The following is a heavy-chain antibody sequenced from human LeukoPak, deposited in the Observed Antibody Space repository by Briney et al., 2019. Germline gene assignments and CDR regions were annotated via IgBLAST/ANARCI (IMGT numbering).Heavy chain of an antibody. CDR3: AREAASYCSGGSCYYNWFDP. CDR1: GFTFSSYG. J-gene: IGHJ5*02. V-gene: IGHV3-33*01. D-gene: IGHD2-15*01. CDR2: IWYDGSNK. Sequence: PGRSLRLSCAASGFTFSSYGMHWVRQAPGKGLEWVAVIWYDGSNKYYADSVKGRFTISRDNSKNTLYLQMNSLRAEDTAVYYCAREAASYCSGGSCYYNWFDPWGQGTLVTVSS.